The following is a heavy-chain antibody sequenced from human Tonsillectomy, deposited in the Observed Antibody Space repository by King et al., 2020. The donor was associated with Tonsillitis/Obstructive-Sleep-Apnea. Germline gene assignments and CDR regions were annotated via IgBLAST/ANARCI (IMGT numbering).Heavy chain of an antibody. CDR1: GFIFSDYE. J-gene: IGHJ4*02. Sequence: VQLVESGGGLVQPGGSLRLSCAASGFIFSDYEMNWVRQAPGKGLEWVSYISSTGVSIYYADSVKGRFTISRDNAKNSLYLQMNSLRAEDTAVYYCAREYRYDIWSSYYPYYFDYWGQGTLVTVSS. D-gene: IGHD3-3*01. CDR2: ISSTGVSI. CDR3: AREYRYDIWSSYYPYYFDY. V-gene: IGHV3-48*03.